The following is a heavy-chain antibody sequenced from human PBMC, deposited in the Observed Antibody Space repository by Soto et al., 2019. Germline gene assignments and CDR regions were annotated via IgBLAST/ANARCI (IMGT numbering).Heavy chain of an antibody. V-gene: IGHV3-7*01. J-gene: IGHJ4*02. D-gene: IGHD3-3*01. CDR2: IKQDGSQQ. CDR1: GFSFSNYW. CDR3: ARDITPPRTYDVITGIFDF. Sequence: GGSLRLSCAASGFSFSNYWMTWVRQAPGKGLEWVASIKQDGSQQYYGDSVKGRFTISRDNSRDSLYLQMNSLRDDDTAVYYCARDITPPRTYDVITGIFDFWGQGTLVTVSS.